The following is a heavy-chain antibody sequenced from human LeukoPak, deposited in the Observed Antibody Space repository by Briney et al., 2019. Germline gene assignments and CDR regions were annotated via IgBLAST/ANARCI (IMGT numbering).Heavy chain of an antibody. J-gene: IGHJ4*02. V-gene: IGHV3-23*01. CDR1: GITLSNYG. CDR3: AKRGVVIRVFLVGFHKEAYYFDS. D-gene: IGHD3-10*01. CDR2: ISGSGGGT. Sequence: GGSLRLSCAVSGITLSNYGMSWLRQAPGKGLGWVAGISGSGGGTNYADSVTGRFTISRDNPKNTLYLQMNSLRADDTAVYFCAKRGVVIRVFLVGFHKEAYYFDSWGQGALVTVSS.